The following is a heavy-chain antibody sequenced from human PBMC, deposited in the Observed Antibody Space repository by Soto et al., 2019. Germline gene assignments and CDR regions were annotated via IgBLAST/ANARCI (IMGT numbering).Heavy chain of an antibody. CDR1: GYTFTSYG. CDR3: ARVPATGYYYDSSGYCYFDY. V-gene: IGHV1-18*01. Sequence: QVQLVQSGAEVKKPGASVKVSCKASGYTFTSYGISWVRQAPGQGLEGMGWISTYNGNTNYAQKLQGRAIMTTHTSTSTAYMELRSLRSDDTAVYYCARVPATGYYYDSSGYCYFDYWGQGTLVTVSS. J-gene: IGHJ4*02. CDR2: ISTYNGNT. D-gene: IGHD3-22*01.